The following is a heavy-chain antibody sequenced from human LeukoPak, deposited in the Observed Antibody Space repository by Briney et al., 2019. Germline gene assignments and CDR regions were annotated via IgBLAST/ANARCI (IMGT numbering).Heavy chain of an antibody. V-gene: IGHV4-59*01. CDR2: IYYSGST. Sequence: PSETLSLTCTVSGVSISSYYWSWIRQPPGKGLEWIGNIYYSGSTNYNPSLKSRVTISVDTSKNQFSLKLSSVTAADTAVYYCASGNYGSGSYVFDYWGRGTLVSVSS. CDR1: GVSISSYY. CDR3: ASGNYGSGSYVFDY. J-gene: IGHJ4*02. D-gene: IGHD3-10*01.